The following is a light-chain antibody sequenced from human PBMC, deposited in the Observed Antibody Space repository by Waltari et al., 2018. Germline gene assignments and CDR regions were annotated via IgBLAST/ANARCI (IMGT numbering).Light chain of an antibody. CDR3: ATWDNSLNAAV. CDR1: SSSIGSHR. J-gene: IGLJ3*02. CDR2: NDN. Sequence: QSVLTQPPSASGTPGRGVIVSCSGSSSSIGSHRVNWYQQLPGTAPKLLIYNDNQRPSGVPDRFSGSKSGTSVSLAISGLQSEDEGEYYCATWDNSLNAAVFGGGTKLTVL. V-gene: IGLV1-44*01.